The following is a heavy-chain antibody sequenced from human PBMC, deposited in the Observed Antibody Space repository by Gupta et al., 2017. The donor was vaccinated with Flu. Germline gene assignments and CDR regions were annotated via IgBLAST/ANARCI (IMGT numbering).Heavy chain of an antibody. V-gene: IGHV1-2*06. CDR1: GYTFTGYY. CDR3: ARANNWNYGVLHPPSGIDY. Sequence: QVQLVQSGAEVKKPGASVKVSCKASGYTFTGYYMHWVRQAPGQGLEWMGRTNPNSGGTNYAQKFQGRVTMTRDTSISTAYMELSRLRSDDTAVYYCARANNWNYGVLHPPSGIDYWGQGTLVTVSS. CDR2: TNPNSGGT. J-gene: IGHJ4*02. D-gene: IGHD1-1*01.